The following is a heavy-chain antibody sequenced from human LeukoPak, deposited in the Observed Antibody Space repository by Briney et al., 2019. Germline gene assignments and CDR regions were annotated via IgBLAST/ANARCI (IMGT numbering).Heavy chain of an antibody. CDR3: ARLGMYSTNWDWFDY. CDR1: GYSFTSYW. CDR2: IYPGDSDT. Sequence: GESLKISCKGSGYSFTSYWIGWVRQMPGKGLEWMGIIYPGDSDTRYSPSFQGQVTISADKSIRTAYLQWSSLKASDTAMYYCARLGMYSTNWDWFDYWGQGTLVTVSS. J-gene: IGHJ4*02. V-gene: IGHV5-51*01. D-gene: IGHD6-13*01.